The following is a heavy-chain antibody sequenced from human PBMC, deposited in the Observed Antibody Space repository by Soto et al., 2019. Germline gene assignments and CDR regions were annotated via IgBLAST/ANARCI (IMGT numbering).Heavy chain of an antibody. D-gene: IGHD3-10*01. CDR1: GFTFSTDG. CDR2: IWYDGSNQ. Sequence: GRSLRLCCAPSGFTFSTDGMHWVRQAPGKGLGWVAVIWYDGSNQYYADSVKGRFTISXXXXXXMXYXQXXSLRAEDTAVYYCASDLGAFNYGSAYFDYWGQGT. V-gene: IGHV3-33*01. CDR3: ASDLGAFNYGSAYFDY. J-gene: IGHJ4*02.